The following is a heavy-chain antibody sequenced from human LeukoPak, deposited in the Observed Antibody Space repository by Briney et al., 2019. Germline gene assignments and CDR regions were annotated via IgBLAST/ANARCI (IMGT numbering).Heavy chain of an antibody. D-gene: IGHD5-24*01. CDR1: GYSISSGYY. V-gene: IGHV4-38-2*02. CDR2: IYYSGST. CDR3: ARGVAMDFDY. Sequence: SETLSLTCTVSGYSISSGYYWGWIRQPPGKGLEWIGSIYYSGSTYYNPSLKSRVTISVDTSKNQFSLKLSSVTAADTAVYYCARGVAMDFDYWGQGTLVTVSS. J-gene: IGHJ4*02.